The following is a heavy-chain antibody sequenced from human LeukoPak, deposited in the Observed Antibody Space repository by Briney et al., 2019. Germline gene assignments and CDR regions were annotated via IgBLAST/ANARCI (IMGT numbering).Heavy chain of an antibody. CDR1: GFTFSSYA. Sequence: GGSLRLSCAASGFTFSSYAMSWVRQAPGKGLEWVSAISGSGGSTYYADFVKGRFTISRDNSKNTLYLQMNSLRAEDTAVYYCAKGLRFLEWLLYFDYWGQGTLVTVSS. CDR3: AKGLRFLEWLLYFDY. D-gene: IGHD3-3*01. V-gene: IGHV3-23*01. CDR2: ISGSGGST. J-gene: IGHJ4*02.